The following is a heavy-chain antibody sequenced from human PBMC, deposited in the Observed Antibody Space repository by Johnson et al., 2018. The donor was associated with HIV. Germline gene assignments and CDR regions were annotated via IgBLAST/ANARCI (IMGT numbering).Heavy chain of an antibody. CDR1: GFTFSSYA. J-gene: IGHJ3*02. V-gene: IGHV3-30*18. D-gene: IGHD3-22*01. Sequence: QVQLMESGGGVVQPGRSLRLSCAASGFTFSSYAMHWVRQAPGKGLEWVAVISYDGSNKYTADSVKGRFTISRDTSKNTLYLQMNSLRAEDTAVYYCAKWHYYDSSDYYNQRYAFDIWGQGTMVTVSS. CDR2: ISYDGSNK. CDR3: AKWHYYDSSDYYNQRYAFDI.